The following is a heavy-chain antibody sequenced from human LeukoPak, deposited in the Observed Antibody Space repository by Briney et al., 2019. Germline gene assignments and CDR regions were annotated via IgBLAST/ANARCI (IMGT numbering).Heavy chain of an antibody. J-gene: IGHJ4*02. V-gene: IGHV3-30-3*01. D-gene: IGHD3-10*01. CDR3: ARVPGFGELFCDY. CDR1: GFTFSSYA. CDR2: ISYDGSNK. Sequence: PGGSLRLSCAASGFTFSSYAMSWVRQAPGKGLEWVAVISYDGSNKYYADSVKGRFTISRDNSKNTLYLQMNSLRAEDTAVYYCARVPGFGELFCDYWGQGTLVTVSS.